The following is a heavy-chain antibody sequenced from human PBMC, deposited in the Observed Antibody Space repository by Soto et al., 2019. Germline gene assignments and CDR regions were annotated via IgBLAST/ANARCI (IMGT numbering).Heavy chain of an antibody. J-gene: IGHJ6*02. CDR1: GFRFSDYG. V-gene: IGHV3-30*18. CDR2: ISNDGSKK. Sequence: QVHLVESGGGVVQPGRSLRIACAVSGFRFSDYGMHWVRQAPGKGLEWVAVISNDGSKKYYGDSVQGRFTISRDDSKSTVYVQMDSLKPEDTAVYYCAKTRRGYDMFFYGLDVWGQGTTVTVSS. CDR3: AKTRRGYDMFFYGLDV. D-gene: IGHD5-12*01.